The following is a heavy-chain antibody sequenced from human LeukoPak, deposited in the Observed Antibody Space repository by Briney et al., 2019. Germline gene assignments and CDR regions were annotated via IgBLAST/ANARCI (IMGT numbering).Heavy chain of an antibody. Sequence: SQTLSLTCTVSGGSISSSSYYWGWIRQPPGKGLEWIGSIYYSGSTCYNPSLKSRVTISVDTSKNQFSLKLSSVTAADTAVYYCARRRREWLFFDYWGQGTLVTVSS. D-gene: IGHD3-3*01. V-gene: IGHV4-39*01. J-gene: IGHJ4*02. CDR2: IYYSGST. CDR3: ARRRREWLFFDY. CDR1: GGSISSSSYY.